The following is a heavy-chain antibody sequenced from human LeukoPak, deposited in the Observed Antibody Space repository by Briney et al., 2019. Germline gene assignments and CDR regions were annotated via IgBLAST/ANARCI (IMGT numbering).Heavy chain of an antibody. V-gene: IGHV3-9*01. J-gene: IGHJ4*02. CDR2: ISWNSGSI. CDR1: GFTFDDYA. CDR3: ARSSEDIVVVPAALYYFDY. Sequence: GGSLRLSCAASGFTFDDYAMHWVRQAPGKGLEWVSGISWNSGSIGYADSVKGRFTISRDNAKNTLYLQMNSLRAEDTAVYYCARSSEDIVVVPAALYYFDYWGQGTLVTVSS. D-gene: IGHD2-2*01.